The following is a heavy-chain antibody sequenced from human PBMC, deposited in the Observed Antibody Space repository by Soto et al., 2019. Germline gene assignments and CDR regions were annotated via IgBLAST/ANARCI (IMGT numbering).Heavy chain of an antibody. CDR1: GYTFTSYA. CDR3: ARVGGILTGYARFDP. CDR2: INAYNGNT. D-gene: IGHD3-9*01. V-gene: IGHV1-3*01. Sequence: ASVKVSCKASGYTFTSYAMHWVRQAPGQRLEWMGWINAYNGNTNYSQKFQGRVTMTTDTSASTAYMELRSLRSDDTAVYYCARVGGILTGYARFDPWGQGTLVTVSS. J-gene: IGHJ5*02.